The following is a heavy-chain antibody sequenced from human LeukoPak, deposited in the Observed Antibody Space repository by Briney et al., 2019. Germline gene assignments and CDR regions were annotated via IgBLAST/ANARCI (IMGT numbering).Heavy chain of an antibody. V-gene: IGHV3-23*01. CDR1: GFSFSNYA. D-gene: IGHD3-22*01. CDR3: AKSSYYDASGYYREYYFDS. Sequence: GGSLRLSCVPSGFSFSNYAMSWVRQAPGKGLEWVSSISGSGGSTHYVDSVKGRFTISRDKTKNTLYLQMNSLRAEDTAVYYCAKSSYYDASGYYREYYFDSWGQGTLVTVSS. CDR2: ISGSGGST. J-gene: IGHJ4*02.